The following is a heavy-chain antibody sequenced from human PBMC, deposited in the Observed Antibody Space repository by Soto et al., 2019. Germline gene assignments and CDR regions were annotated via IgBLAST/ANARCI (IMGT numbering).Heavy chain of an antibody. Sequence: GGSLRLSCAASGFTFSSYAMSWVRQAPGKGLEWVSAISGSGGSTYYADSVKGRFTSPRDNSKNTLYLQMNILRAEDTAVYYCAKWAVEMATIPAFDIWGQGTMVTVSS. J-gene: IGHJ3*02. CDR2: ISGSGGST. V-gene: IGHV3-23*01. CDR3: AKWAVEMATIPAFDI. CDR1: GFTFSSYA. D-gene: IGHD5-12*01.